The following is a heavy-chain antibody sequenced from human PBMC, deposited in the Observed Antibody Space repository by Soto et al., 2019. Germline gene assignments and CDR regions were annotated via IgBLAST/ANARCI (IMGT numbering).Heavy chain of an antibody. V-gene: IGHV3-30-3*01. J-gene: IGHJ4*02. D-gene: IGHD3-16*01. CDR1: GFSLVTKV. Sequence: QVQLVESGGGVVQPGRSLRLSCAASGFSLVTKVLPGFGQLPGKGLGWVAVMSSGGGNKFYTDSVKGRFTISRDNSKNTLYLQMNSLRTEDTAVYFCARGGEGPFFDNWGQGTLVSVSS. CDR2: MSSGGGNK. CDR3: ARGGEGPFFDN.